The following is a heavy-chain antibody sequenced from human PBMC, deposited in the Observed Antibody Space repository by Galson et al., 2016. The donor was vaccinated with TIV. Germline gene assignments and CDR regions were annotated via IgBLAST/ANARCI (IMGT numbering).Heavy chain of an antibody. V-gene: IGHV3-23*01. CDR1: GFTFSSHA. CDR3: AKVPSSGFSYYYGWDV. Sequence: SLRLSCAASGFTFSSHAMTWVRQAPGKGLEWVSAISGSGATTHYADSVKGRFTISRDNSKNTLYVQMNSLRAADTAVYYCAKVPSSGFSYYYGWDVWGQGTTVTVS. CDR2: ISGSGATT. D-gene: IGHD3-10*01. J-gene: IGHJ6*02.